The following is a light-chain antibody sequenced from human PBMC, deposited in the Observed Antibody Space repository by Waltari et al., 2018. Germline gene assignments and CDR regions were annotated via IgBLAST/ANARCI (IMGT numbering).Light chain of an antibody. V-gene: IGKV3-20*01. CDR3: QHHVRLPAT. J-gene: IGKJ1*01. CDR1: QSISRY. CDR2: GAS. Sequence: IMFTHSPRTLSFSPGERATLSCRASQSISRYLAWYQQKPGQAPRLLIYGASTRATGIPDRFTGSGSGTDFSLTISGLEPEDFAVYYCQHHVRLPATFGQGTKVEIK.